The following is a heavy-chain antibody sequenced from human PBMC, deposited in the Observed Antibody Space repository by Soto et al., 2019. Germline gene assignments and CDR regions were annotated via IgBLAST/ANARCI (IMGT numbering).Heavy chain of an antibody. Sequence: EVQLLESGGGLVQPGGSLRLSCTASGFTFSTYGMSWVRQAPGKGLEWVSSLSGDGTTTYYIDSVKGRFTISRDNSRNTLSLQMNSLRTEDTAIYYCAKDISFDTRAYNLWGQGILVAVSS. D-gene: IGHD3-22*01. V-gene: IGHV3-23*01. CDR1: GFTFSTYG. CDR2: LSGDGTTT. CDR3: AKDISFDTRAYNL. J-gene: IGHJ4*02.